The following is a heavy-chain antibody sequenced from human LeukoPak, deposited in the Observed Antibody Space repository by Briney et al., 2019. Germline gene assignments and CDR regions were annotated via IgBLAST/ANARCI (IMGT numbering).Heavy chain of an antibody. V-gene: IGHV3-53*01. Sequence: GGSLRLSCAASGFTVSSNYMSWVRQAPGKGLEWVSIIYSGGSTYYADSVKGRFTISRDNSKNTLYLQMNSLRAEDTAVYYCASNSGYDLDYYYMDVWGKGTTVTVSS. CDR2: IYSGGST. D-gene: IGHD5-12*01. CDR1: GFTVSSNY. J-gene: IGHJ6*03. CDR3: ASNSGYDLDYYYMDV.